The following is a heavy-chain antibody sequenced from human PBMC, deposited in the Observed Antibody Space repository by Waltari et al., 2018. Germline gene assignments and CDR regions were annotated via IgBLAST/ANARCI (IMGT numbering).Heavy chain of an antibody. Sequence: EVQLVESGGGLVQPGGSLRLSCAASGFTFSSYSMNWVRQAPGKGLEWVSYISSSSSTIYYADSVKGRFTISRDNAKNSLYLQMNSLRAEDTAVYYCAREGPSSGWYRDAFDIWGQGTMVTVSS. CDR3: AREGPSSGWYRDAFDI. CDR1: GFTFSSYS. V-gene: IGHV3-48*01. J-gene: IGHJ3*02. CDR2: ISSSSSTI. D-gene: IGHD6-19*01.